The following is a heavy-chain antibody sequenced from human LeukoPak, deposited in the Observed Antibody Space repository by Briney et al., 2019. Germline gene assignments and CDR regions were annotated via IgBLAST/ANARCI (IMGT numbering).Heavy chain of an antibody. V-gene: IGHV3-30*04. CDR3: ARDNFDSSGYYPDDY. J-gene: IGHJ4*02. D-gene: IGHD3-22*01. CDR2: ISSDGSNK. Sequence: GGSLRLSCAASGFTFSSYTMHWVRQAPGKGLEWVAVISSDGSNKYYADSVKGRFTNSRDNSKNTLYLQMNSLRAEDTAVYYCARDNFDSSGYYPDDYWGQGTLVTVSS. CDR1: GFTFSSYT.